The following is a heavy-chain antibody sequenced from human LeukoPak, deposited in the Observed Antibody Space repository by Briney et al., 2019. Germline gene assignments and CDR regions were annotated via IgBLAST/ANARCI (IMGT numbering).Heavy chain of an antibody. CDR2: IGYRGGSI. Sequence: GGSRRLSCAASGITFSSYAMSWVRQAPGKGLEWVSIIGYRGGSIYYAYSVKGRFTISRDNSKNTLSLQMNGLRPEDTAVYYCAKSWGSTRPYYNYMDVWGKGTTVTVSS. D-gene: IGHD1-26*01. CDR1: GITFSSYA. J-gene: IGHJ6*03. V-gene: IGHV3-23*01. CDR3: AKSWGSTRPYYNYMDV.